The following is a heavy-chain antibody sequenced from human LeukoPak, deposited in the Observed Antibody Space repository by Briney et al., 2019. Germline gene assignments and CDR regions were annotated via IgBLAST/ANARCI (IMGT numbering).Heavy chain of an antibody. CDR2: IYTGGST. J-gene: IGHJ5*02. CDR3: ASRNH. V-gene: IGHV3-53*01. Sequence: GSLRLSCVASGFSVSNYYMSWVRQAPGKGLEWVSGIYTGGSTHYVDSVKGRFTISRDNPNTTLYLQMNSLRAEDTAMYYCASRNHWGQGTLVTVSS. CDR1: GFSVSNYY.